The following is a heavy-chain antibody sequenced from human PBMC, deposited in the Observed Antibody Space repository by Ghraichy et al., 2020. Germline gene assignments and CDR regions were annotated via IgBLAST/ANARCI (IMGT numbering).Heavy chain of an antibody. D-gene: IGHD6-6*01. CDR2: ISGSGGST. J-gene: IGHJ6*02. V-gene: IGHV3-23*01. Sequence: GGSLRLSCAASGFTFSSYAMSWVRQAPGKGLEWVSAISGSGGSTYYADSVKGRFTISRDNSKNTLYLQMNSLRAEDTAVYYCATGPAPTIAARPHYYHYGMDVWGQGTTVTVS. CDR3: ATGPAPTIAARPHYYHYGMDV. CDR1: GFTFSSYA.